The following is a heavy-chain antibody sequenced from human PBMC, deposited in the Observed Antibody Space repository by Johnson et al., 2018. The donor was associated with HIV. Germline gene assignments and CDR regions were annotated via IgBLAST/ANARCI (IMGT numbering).Heavy chain of an antibody. CDR1: AFSFSSYA. Sequence: ATSAFSFSSYAMSWVRQAPGKGLEWVSGISGTGASTYYADSAKGRFTISRDKSENTVYLQMNSLRAEATAIYYCANEIGSSWYHYAFSIWGQGTMVTVSS. CDR2: ISGTGAST. CDR3: ANEIGSSWYHYAFSI. D-gene: IGHD6-13*01. V-gene: IGHV3-23*01. J-gene: IGHJ3*02.